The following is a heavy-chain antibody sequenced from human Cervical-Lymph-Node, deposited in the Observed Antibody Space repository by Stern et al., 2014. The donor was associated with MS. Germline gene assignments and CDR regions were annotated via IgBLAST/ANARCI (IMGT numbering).Heavy chain of an antibody. CDR1: GFSLTTNGVA. CDR2: ICWDDDP. Sequence: ESGPTLVIPTQTLTLTCTFSGFSLTTNGVAGGWIRQPPGKAPEGLALICWDDDPRYSPSLKSRLTITKDTSKNQVLLTMTNVEPVDTATYYCAHRDDWQLDFAYWGQGILVTVSS. J-gene: IGHJ4*02. CDR3: AHRDDWQLDFAY. V-gene: IGHV2-5*02. D-gene: IGHD6-6*01.